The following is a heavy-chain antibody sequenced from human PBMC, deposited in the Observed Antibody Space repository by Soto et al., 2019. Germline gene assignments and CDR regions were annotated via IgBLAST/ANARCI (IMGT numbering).Heavy chain of an antibody. Sequence: EVQLVESGGGLVQPGGSLRLSCAASGFTFSSFWMHWVRQAPGKGLVWVSRINSDGSSTSYADPVKGRFTISRDNAKNTVYRQMNSLRAEDTAVYYCASPYMDSSGLYFYGMDVWGQGTTVTVSS. V-gene: IGHV3-74*01. CDR1: GFTFSSFW. CDR3: ASPYMDSSGLYFYGMDV. J-gene: IGHJ6*02. CDR2: INSDGSST. D-gene: IGHD6-19*01.